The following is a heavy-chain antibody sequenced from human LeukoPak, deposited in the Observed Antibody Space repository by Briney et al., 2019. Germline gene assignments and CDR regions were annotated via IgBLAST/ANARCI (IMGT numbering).Heavy chain of an antibody. CDR3: ARDNDILYGMDV. CDR1: GGSISSYY. Sequence: SETLSLTCTVSGGSISSYYWSWIRQPPGKGLEWIGYIYYSGSTNYNPSLKSRVTISVDTSKNQFSLKLSSVTAADTAVYYCARDNDILYGMDVWGQGTTVTVPS. V-gene: IGHV4-59*01. J-gene: IGHJ6*02. D-gene: IGHD3-9*01. CDR2: IYYSGST.